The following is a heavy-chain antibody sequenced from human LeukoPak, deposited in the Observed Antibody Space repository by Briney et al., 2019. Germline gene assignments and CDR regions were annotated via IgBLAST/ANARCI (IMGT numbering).Heavy chain of an antibody. CDR2: ISGSGGST. Sequence: GGSLRLSCAASGFTFSSYAMSWVRQAPGKGLEWVSAISGSGGSTYYAGSVKGRFTISRDNSKNTLYLQMNSLRAEDTAVYYCAKDSSGYYWSAFDYWGQGTLVTVSS. J-gene: IGHJ4*02. D-gene: IGHD3-22*01. V-gene: IGHV3-23*01. CDR1: GFTFSSYA. CDR3: AKDSSGYYWSAFDY.